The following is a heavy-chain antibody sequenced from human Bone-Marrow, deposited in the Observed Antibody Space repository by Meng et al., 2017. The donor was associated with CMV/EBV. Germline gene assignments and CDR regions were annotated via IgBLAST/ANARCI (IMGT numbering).Heavy chain of an antibody. Sequence: SLKISCAASGFTFDDYAMHWVRQAPGKGLEWVSGISWNSGSIGYADSVKGRFTISRDNAKNSLYLQMNSLRAEDTAVYYCARGVGTQDYWGQGTLVTVSS. CDR1: GFTFDDYA. V-gene: IGHV3-9*01. J-gene: IGHJ4*02. CDR3: ARGVGTQDY. CDR2: ISWNSGSI. D-gene: IGHD4-23*01.